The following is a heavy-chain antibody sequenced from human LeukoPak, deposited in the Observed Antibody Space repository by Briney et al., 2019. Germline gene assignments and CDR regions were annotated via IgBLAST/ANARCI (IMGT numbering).Heavy chain of an antibody. Sequence: GGSLRLSCAASGFTFSGYGMHWVRQAPGKGLEWVAFIRYDGSNKYYADSVKGRFTISRDNSKNTLYLQMNSLRAEDTAVYYCAKDRGMIIDYWGQGTLVTVSS. J-gene: IGHJ4*02. D-gene: IGHD3-16*01. V-gene: IGHV3-30*02. CDR3: AKDRGMIIDY. CDR1: GFTFSGYG. CDR2: IRYDGSNK.